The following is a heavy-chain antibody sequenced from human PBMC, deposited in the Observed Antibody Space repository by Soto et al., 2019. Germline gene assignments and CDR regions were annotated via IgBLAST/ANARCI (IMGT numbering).Heavy chain of an antibody. J-gene: IGHJ6*02. CDR3: ARGGDIVVVPAAMSYYYYGMDV. D-gene: IGHD2-2*01. CDR1: GGTFSSYA. CDR2: IIPIFGTA. V-gene: IGHV1-69*06. Sequence: EASVKVSCKASGGTFSSYAISWVRQAPGQGLEWMGGIIPIFGTANYAQKFQGRVTITADKSTSTAYMELSSLRSEDTAVYYCARGGDIVVVPAAMSYYYYGMDVWGQGTTVTVSS.